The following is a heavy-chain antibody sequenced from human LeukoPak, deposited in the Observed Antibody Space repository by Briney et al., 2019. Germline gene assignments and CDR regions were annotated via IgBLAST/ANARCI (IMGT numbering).Heavy chain of an antibody. D-gene: IGHD3-10*01. CDR3: ARRGGGRVGSGSYWYFDY. CDR2: IYYSGST. Sequence: PSETLSLTCTVSGGSTSSYHWSWIRQPPGKGLEWIGYIYYSGSTNYNPSLKSRVTISVDTSKNQFSLKLSSVTAADTAVYYCARRGGGRVGSGSYWYFDYWGQGTLVTVSS. V-gene: IGHV4-59*08. CDR1: GGSTSSYH. J-gene: IGHJ4*02.